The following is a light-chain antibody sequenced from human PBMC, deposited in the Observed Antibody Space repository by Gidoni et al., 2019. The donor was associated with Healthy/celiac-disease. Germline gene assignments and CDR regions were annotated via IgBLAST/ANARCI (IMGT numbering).Light chain of an antibody. CDR3: QQSYSTPRT. J-gene: IGKJ1*01. Sequence: DIQITQSPSSLSASVGDRVTITCRASQSISSYLNWYQQKPGKAPKLLIYAASSLQSGVPSRFSGSGSGKDFTLTISRLQPEDFATYYCQQSYSTPRTFGQGTKVEIK. V-gene: IGKV1-39*01. CDR2: AAS. CDR1: QSISSY.